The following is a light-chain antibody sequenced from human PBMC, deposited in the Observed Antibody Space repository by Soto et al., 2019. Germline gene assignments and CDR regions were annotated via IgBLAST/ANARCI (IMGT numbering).Light chain of an antibody. Sequence: QSALTQPASVSGSPGQSITISCTGTSSDIGSYHLVSWYQHQSGKAPKLIIYKVSQWPSGVSDRFSASKSGNTASLTISGLQAVDEVDYSASSYAETIWGHVFGPGTKVPVL. CDR3: SSYAETIWGHV. CDR1: SSDIGSYHL. J-gene: IGLJ1*01. V-gene: IGLV2-23*02. CDR2: KVS.